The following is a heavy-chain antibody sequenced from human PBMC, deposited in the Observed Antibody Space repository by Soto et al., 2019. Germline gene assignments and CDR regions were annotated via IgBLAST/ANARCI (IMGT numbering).Heavy chain of an antibody. CDR2: IIPIFGTA. D-gene: IGHD1-26*01. CDR3: VRGEIATMDTYYYGMDV. Sequence: QVQLVQSGAEVKKPGSSVKVSCKASGGTFSSYGISWVRQAPGQGLEWMGGIIPIFGTANYAQNFQGRVTTTAEAATSAAYMELSRLTSEGRAVYYSVRGEIATMDTYYYGMDVRGKGTTVTVHS. V-gene: IGHV1-69*12. J-gene: IGHJ6*04. CDR1: GGTFSSYG.